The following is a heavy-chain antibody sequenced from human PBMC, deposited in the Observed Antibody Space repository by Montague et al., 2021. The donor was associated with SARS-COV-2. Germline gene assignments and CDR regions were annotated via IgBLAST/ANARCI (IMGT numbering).Heavy chain of an antibody. J-gene: IGHJ4*02. CDR2: INHSGST. CDR1: GGSFSGHY. D-gene: IGHD3-10*01. CDR3: ARGARQGYGFCLGSFDS. V-gene: IGHV4-34*01. Sequence: SETLSLTCAVYGGSFSGHYWNWIRQPPGKGLEWIGEINHSGSTNNNPSLKSRVTMSVDTSKNQFSLKLSSVTAADTAVYYCARGARQGYGFCLGSFDSWGQGTLVTVSS.